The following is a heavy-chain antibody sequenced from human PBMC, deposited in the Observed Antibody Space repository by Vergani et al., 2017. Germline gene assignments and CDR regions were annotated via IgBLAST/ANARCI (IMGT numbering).Heavy chain of an antibody. CDR1: GVSISSISYY. D-gene: IGHD6-19*01. J-gene: IGHJ4*02. V-gene: IGHV4-39*01. CDR3: ARQNSSGWYPFFDY. CDR2: MYYSGST. Sequence: QLQLQESGPGLVKPSETLSLTCTVSGVSISSISYYWGWIRQPPGKGLEWIGSMYYSGSTYYNPSLKSRVTVSVDTSKNQFSLRLSSVTAADTAVYYCARQNSSGWYPFFDYWGQGTLVTVSS.